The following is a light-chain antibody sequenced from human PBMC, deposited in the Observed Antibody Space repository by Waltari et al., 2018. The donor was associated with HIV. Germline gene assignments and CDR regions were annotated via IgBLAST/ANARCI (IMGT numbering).Light chain of an antibody. CDR1: SSNVGSDDL. CDR2: EVT. CDR3: CSCPRSGIRYV. J-gene: IGLJ1*01. Sequence: QSALTQPASVSGSPGQSITISCTGNSSNVGSDDLVSWYQQHPVQAPKLIIYEVTKRPSGVSNRFSGSKSGNTASLTISGLQAEDEADYYCCSCPRSGIRYVFGTGTKVTVL. V-gene: IGLV2-23*02.